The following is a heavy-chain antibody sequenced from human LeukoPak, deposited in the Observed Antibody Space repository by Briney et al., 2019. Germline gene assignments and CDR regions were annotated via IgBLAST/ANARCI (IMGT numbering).Heavy chain of an antibody. V-gene: IGHV4-34*01. CDR3: ARAVWFGELLSPHGEYYFDY. CDR2: INHSGST. CDR1: GGSFSGYY. J-gene: IGHJ4*02. Sequence: SETLSLTCAVYGGSFSGYYWSWIRQPPGKGLEWIGEINHSGSTNYNPSLKSRVTISVDTSKNQFSLKLSSVTAADTDVYYCARAVWFGELLSPHGEYYFDYWGQGTLVTVSS. D-gene: IGHD3-10*01.